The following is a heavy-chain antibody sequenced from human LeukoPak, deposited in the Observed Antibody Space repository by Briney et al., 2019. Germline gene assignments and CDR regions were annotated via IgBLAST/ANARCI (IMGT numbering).Heavy chain of an antibody. Sequence: GGSLRLSCTASGFTFSSYAMSWVRQAPGKGLEWVSAISGSGGSTYYADSVKGRFTISRDNSKNTLYLQMNSLRAEDTAVYYCAKDTMVVVTHLFDYWGQGTLVTVSS. D-gene: IGHD3-22*01. J-gene: IGHJ4*02. V-gene: IGHV3-23*01. CDR3: AKDTMVVVTHLFDY. CDR2: ISGSGGST. CDR1: GFTFSSYA.